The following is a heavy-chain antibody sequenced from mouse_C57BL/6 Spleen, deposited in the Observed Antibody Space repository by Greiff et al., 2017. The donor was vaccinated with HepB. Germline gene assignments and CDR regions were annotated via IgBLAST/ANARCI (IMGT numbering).Heavy chain of an antibody. V-gene: IGHV14-4*01. CDR2: IDPENGDT. CDR1: GFNIKDDY. CDR3: TRSRMDY. Sequence: EVQLQESGAELVRPGASVKLSCTASGFNIKDDYMHWVKQRPEQGLEWIGWIDPENGDTEYASKFQGKATITADTSSNTAYLQLSSLTSEDTAVYYCTRSRMDYWGQGTSVTVSS. J-gene: IGHJ4*01.